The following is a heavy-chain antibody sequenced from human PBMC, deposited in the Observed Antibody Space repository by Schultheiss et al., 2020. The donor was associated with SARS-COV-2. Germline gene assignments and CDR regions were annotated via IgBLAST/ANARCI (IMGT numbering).Heavy chain of an antibody. Sequence: GSLRLSCAASGFTFSSYEMNWVRQPPGKGLEWIGEIYHSGITNYNPSLMSRVTISVDTSKNQFSLKLSSVTAADTAVYYCARVGVWWWDWGQGTLVTVSS. CDR2: IYHSGIT. CDR1: GFTFSSYE. D-gene: IGHD2-21*01. V-gene: IGHV4-34*01. J-gene: IGHJ4*02. CDR3: ARVGVWWWD.